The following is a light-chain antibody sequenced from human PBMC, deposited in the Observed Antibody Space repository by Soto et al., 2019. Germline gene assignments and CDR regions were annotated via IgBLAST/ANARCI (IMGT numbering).Light chain of an antibody. CDR3: SSYAGSNNLV. J-gene: IGLJ3*02. Sequence: QSALTQPPSASGSPGQSVTISCTGTSNDVGGYDYVSWYRQYPGKAPEVMVYEVTKRPSGVPDRFSGSKSGNTASLTVSGLQAEDEADYYCSSYAGSNNLVFGGGTKLTVL. CDR2: EVT. CDR1: SNDVGGYDY. V-gene: IGLV2-8*01.